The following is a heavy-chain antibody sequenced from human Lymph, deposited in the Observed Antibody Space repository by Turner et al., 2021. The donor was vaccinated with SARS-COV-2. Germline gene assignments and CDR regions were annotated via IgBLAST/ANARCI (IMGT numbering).Heavy chain of an antibody. CDR2: ITFTSSYI. V-gene: IGHV3-21*01. Sequence: EVQLVESGGGLVTPGGSLRLSCAASGFTFSSYSMNGVRQAPGKGLEWVSSITFTSSYIYYADSVKGRFTISRDNAKNSLYLQMNSLRAEDTAVYYCARGPPDFPYYFDYWGQGTLVTVSS. D-gene: IGHD2-21*02. J-gene: IGHJ4*02. CDR1: GFTFSSYS. CDR3: ARGPPDFPYYFDY.